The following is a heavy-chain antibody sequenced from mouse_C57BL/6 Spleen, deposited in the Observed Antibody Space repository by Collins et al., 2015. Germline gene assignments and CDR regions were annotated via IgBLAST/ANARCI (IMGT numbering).Heavy chain of an antibody. CDR3: ARGVLRSSFDY. J-gene: IGHJ2*01. D-gene: IGHD1-1*01. CDR1: GYTFTSYW. V-gene: IGHV1-69*02. Sequence: QVQLQQPGAELVKPGASVKLSCKASGYTFTSYWMHWVKQRPGQGLEWIGEIDPSDSYTNYNQKFKGKATLTVDKSSSTAYMQLSSLTSEDSAVYYCARGVLRSSFDYWGQGTTLTVSS. CDR2: IDPSDSYT.